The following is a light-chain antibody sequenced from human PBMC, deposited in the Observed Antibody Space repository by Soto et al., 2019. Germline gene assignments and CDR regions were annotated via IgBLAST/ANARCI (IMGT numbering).Light chain of an antibody. J-gene: IGLJ1*01. CDR2: EVS. CDR1: SSDVGGYDY. CDR3: SSYSISTAYL. Sequence: QSVLTQPASVSGSPVQSITISCTGTSSDVGGYDYVSWYQLHPGKAPKLMIFEVSNRPSGVSYRFSGSKSGNTASLTISGLQVEDEADYFCSSYSISTAYLFGTGTKVTVL. V-gene: IGLV2-14*01.